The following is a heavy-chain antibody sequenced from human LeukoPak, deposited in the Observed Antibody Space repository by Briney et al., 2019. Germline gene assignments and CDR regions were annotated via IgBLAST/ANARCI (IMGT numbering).Heavy chain of an antibody. CDR2: IGGGGVST. CDR1: GFTFSSYA. Sequence: PGGSLRLSCAASGFTFSSYAMSWGRQAPGKGLEWVSAIGGGGVSTFYADSVKGRFTISRDNSKNTLYLQMNSLRAEDTAVYYCAKRNYYDSSGYYYDYWGQGTLVTVSS. D-gene: IGHD3-22*01. CDR3: AKRNYYDSSGYYYDY. J-gene: IGHJ4*02. V-gene: IGHV3-23*01.